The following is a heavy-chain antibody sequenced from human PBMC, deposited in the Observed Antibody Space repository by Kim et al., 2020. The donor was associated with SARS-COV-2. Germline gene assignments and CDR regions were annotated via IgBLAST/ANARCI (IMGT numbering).Heavy chain of an antibody. CDR1: GFSIGIYG. D-gene: IGHD2-15*01. Sequence: GGSLRLSCAASGFSIGIYGIHWVRQAPGKGLEWVALIVYDGNDKHYADSVKGRFTISRDIYKNTLNLQMNSLRLEDTAVYYCVVRWRAGVDDWGQGTVVT. CDR3: VVRWRAGVDD. J-gene: IGHJ4*02. V-gene: IGHV3-30*03. CDR2: IVYDGNDK.